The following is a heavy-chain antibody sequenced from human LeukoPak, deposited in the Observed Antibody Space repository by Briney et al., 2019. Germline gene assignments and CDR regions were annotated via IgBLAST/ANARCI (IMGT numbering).Heavy chain of an antibody. V-gene: IGHV3-74*01. J-gene: IGHJ4*02. CDR2: ISSDGSDT. CDR3: ARNWGSSCDF. Sequence: GGSLRLSCAASGFTCSSYWMHWVRQAPGKGLVWVSRISSDGSDTSYADSVKGRFTISRDNARNTLSLLMNSLRPEDTAVYYCARNWGSSCDFWGQGTLVTVSS. D-gene: IGHD6-13*01. CDR1: GFTCSSYW.